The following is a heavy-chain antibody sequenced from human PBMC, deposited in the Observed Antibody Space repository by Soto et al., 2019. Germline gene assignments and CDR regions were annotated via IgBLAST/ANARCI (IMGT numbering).Heavy chain of an antibody. CDR2: INHSGST. J-gene: IGHJ5*02. CDR1: GGSFSGYY. Sequence: QVQLQQWGAGLLKPSETLSLTCAVYGGSFSGYYWSWIRQPPGKGLEWIGEINHSGSTNYNPSLKSRVTISVDTSMNQFSLKLSSVTAADTAVYYCARGREAAAGTGWFDPWGQGTLVTVSS. V-gene: IGHV4-34*01. D-gene: IGHD6-13*01. CDR3: ARGREAAAGTGWFDP.